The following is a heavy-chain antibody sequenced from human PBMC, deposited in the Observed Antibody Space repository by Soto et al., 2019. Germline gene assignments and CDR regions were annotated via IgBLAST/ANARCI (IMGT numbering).Heavy chain of an antibody. CDR2: IYYSGST. CDR3: ARRYGSAIDY. V-gene: IGHV4-59*08. CDR1: GGYISSYY. Sequence: PSETLSLTCTVSGGYISSYYWSWIRQPPGKGLEWIGYIYYSGSTNYNPSLKSRVTISVDTSKNQFSLKLSSVTAADTAVYYCARRYGSAIDYWGQGTLVTVSS. D-gene: IGHD1-26*01. J-gene: IGHJ4*02.